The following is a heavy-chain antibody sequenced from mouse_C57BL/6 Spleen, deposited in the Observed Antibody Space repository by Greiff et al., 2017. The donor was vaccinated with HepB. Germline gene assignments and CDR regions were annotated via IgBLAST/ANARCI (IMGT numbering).Heavy chain of an antibody. J-gene: IGHJ2*01. CDR3: ARRDYYGSSPYFDY. D-gene: IGHD1-1*01. Sequence: VQLKESVAELVRPGASVKLSCTASGFNIKNTYMHWVKQRPEQGLEWIGRIDPANGNTKYAPKFQGKATITADTSSNTAYLQLSSLTSEDTAIYYCARRDYYGSSPYFDYWGQGTTLTVSS. CDR2: IDPANGNT. CDR1: GFNIKNTY. V-gene: IGHV14-3*01.